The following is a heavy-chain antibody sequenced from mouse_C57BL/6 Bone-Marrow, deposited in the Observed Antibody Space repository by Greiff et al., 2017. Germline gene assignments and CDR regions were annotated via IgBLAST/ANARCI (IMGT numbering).Heavy chain of an antibody. Sequence: QVQLQQSGPELVKPGASVKISCKASGYAFSSSWMNWVKQRPGKGLEWIGRIYPGDGDTNYNGKFKGNATLTADKSSSTSYMQLSSLTSEDSAVYFCAWGCADFDYWGQGTTLTVSS. CDR3: AWGCADFDY. D-gene: IGHD3-3*01. V-gene: IGHV1-82*01. CDR1: GYAFSSSW. CDR2: IYPGDGDT. J-gene: IGHJ2*01.